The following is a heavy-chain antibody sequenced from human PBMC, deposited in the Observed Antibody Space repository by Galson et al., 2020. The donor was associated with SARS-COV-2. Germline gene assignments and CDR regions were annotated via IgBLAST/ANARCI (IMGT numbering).Heavy chain of an antibody. CDR2: IYTSGNT. CDR3: ARGEFLELYYYGMDV. Sequence: SETLSLTCTVSGASIRSGRYHWSWIRQPAGKGLESIGRIYTSGNTNYNPSLKSQVTISLDTSKNQFSLRLRSVTAADTAVYYCARGEFLELYYYGMDVWGQGTTVTVSS. J-gene: IGHJ6*02. V-gene: IGHV4-61*02. D-gene: IGHD3-3*01. CDR1: GASIRSGRYH.